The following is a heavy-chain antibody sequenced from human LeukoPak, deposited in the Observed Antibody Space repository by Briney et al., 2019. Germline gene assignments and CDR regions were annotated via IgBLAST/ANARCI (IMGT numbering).Heavy chain of an antibody. CDR1: GFTFSSYA. CDR3: ARESGGYKSFDY. D-gene: IGHD5-24*01. CDR2: ISYDGSNK. V-gene: IGHV3-30-3*01. J-gene: IGHJ4*02. Sequence: TGGSLRLSCAASGFTFSSYAMHWVRQAPGKGLEWVAVISYDGSNKYYADSVKGRFTISRDNSKNTLYLQMNSLRAEDTAVYYCARESGGYKSFDYWGQGTLVTVSS.